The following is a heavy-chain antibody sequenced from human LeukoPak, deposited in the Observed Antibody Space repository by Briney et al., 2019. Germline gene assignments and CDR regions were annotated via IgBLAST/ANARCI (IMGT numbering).Heavy chain of an antibody. CDR2: IYYSGST. V-gene: IGHV4-59*08. CDR1: GGSISSYY. J-gene: IGHJ4*02. CDR3: ARGTDCGGDCSLLGYYFDY. D-gene: IGHD2-21*02. Sequence: SETLSLTCTVSGGSISSYYWSWIRQPPGKGLEWIGYIYYSGSTYYNPSLKSRVTISVDTSKNQFSLKLSSVTAADTAVYYCARGTDCGGDCSLLGYYFDYWGQGTLVTVSS.